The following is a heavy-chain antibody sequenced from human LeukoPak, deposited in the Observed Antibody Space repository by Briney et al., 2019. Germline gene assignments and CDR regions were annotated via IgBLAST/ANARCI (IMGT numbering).Heavy chain of an antibody. V-gene: IGHV1-69*13. CDR2: IIPIFGTA. Sequence: GASVKVSCKASGGTFSSYAISWVRQAPGQGLEWMGGIIPIFGTANYAQKFQGRVTITADESTSTAYMELSSLRSEDTAVYYCARRGDILTGYRPPGAFDIWGQGTMVTVSS. J-gene: IGHJ3*02. CDR1: GGTFSSYA. CDR3: ARRGDILTGYRPPGAFDI. D-gene: IGHD3-9*01.